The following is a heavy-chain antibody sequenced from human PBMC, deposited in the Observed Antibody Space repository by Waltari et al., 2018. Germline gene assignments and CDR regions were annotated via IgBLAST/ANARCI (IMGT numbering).Heavy chain of an antibody. J-gene: IGHJ4*02. CDR2: IRNKANSYST. V-gene: IGHV3-72*01. CDR1: GFTFSAPS. D-gene: IGHD6-13*01. Sequence: EVHSVESGGCLVQPGGSLRLSCVASGFTFSAPSLDWVRQAPGKGLEWVGHIRNKANSYSTEHAASVKGRFTISRDDSKDSLYLQMNSLEIEDTGVYYCVRLAATGSPYFDSWGQGTLVTVSS. CDR3: VRLAATGSPYFDS.